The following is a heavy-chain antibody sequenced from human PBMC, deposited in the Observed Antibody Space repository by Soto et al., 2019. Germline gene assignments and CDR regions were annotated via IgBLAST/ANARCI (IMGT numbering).Heavy chain of an antibody. CDR1: GYTLTELS. CDR2: FDPEDGET. D-gene: IGHD2-15*01. V-gene: IGHV1-24*01. CDR3: ATVPVVVAARPYYFDY. Sequence: GASVKVSCKVSGYTLTELSMHWVRQAPGKGLEWMGGFDPEDGETIYAQKFQGRVTMTEDTSTDTAYMELSSLRSEDTAVYYCATVPVVVAARPYYFDYWGQGTPVTVSS. J-gene: IGHJ4*02.